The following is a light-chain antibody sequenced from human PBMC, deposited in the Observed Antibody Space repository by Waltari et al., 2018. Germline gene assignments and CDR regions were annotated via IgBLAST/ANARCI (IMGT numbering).Light chain of an antibody. J-gene: IGKJ1*01. V-gene: IGKV3-20*01. CDR2: DAS. CDR1: QSISRF. Sequence: EIMFTQSPGTLSLSPAERATLSCRASQSISRFLAWYQQKPGQAPRLLIYDASTRATGIPDRFSGSGSGTDFSLTISRLEPEDIAVYYCQKYGSLPATFGQGTKVEIK. CDR3: QKYGSLPAT.